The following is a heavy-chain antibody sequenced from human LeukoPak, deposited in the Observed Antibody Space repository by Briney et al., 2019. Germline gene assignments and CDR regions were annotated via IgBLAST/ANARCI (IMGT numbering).Heavy chain of an antibody. Sequence: GGSLRLSCAASGFTFSSYEMNWVRQAPGKGLEWVSYISSGGTTMYYADSVKGRFTISRDNSKNSLYLLMNSLTTEDTALYYCAKARGLIGGAFDIWGRGTMVTVSS. D-gene: IGHD3-22*01. V-gene: IGHV3-48*03. CDR2: ISSGGTTM. CDR3: AKARGLIGGAFDI. J-gene: IGHJ3*02. CDR1: GFTFSSYE.